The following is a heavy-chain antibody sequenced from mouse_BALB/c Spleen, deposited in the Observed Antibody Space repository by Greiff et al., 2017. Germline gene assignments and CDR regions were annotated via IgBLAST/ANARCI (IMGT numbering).Heavy chain of an antibody. CDR2: IYPGDGST. J-gene: IGHJ3*01. CDR3: ARSEGNGYYGWFAY. V-gene: IGHV1S56*01. D-gene: IGHD2-3*01. Sequence: VQRVESGPELVKPGALVKISCKASGYTFTSYDINWVKQRPGQGLEWIGWIYPGDGSTKYNEKFKGKATLTADKSSSTAYMQLSSLTSENSAVYFCARSEGNGYYGWFAYWGQGTLVTVSA. CDR1: GYTFTSYD.